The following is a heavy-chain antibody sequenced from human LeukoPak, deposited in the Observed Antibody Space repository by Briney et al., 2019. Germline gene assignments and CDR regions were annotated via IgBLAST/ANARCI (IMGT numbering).Heavy chain of an antibody. J-gene: IGHJ4*02. Sequence: SETLSLTCTVSGGSISSYYWSWIRQPPGKGLEWIGSIYYSGSTYYNPSLKSRVTISVDTSKNQFSLKLSSVTAADTAVYYCARMNLAASGTPFDYWGPGILVTVSS. V-gene: IGHV4-59*12. CDR3: ARMNLAASGTPFDY. CDR1: GGSISSYY. CDR2: IYYSGST. D-gene: IGHD6-13*01.